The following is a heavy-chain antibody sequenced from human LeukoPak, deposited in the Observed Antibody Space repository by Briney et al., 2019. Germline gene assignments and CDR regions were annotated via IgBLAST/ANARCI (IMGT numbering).Heavy chain of an antibody. CDR2: ISWNSGSI. CDR1: GFTFDDYA. CDR3: AKEGRNTYYYDSSGPLYYYYMDV. J-gene: IGHJ6*03. V-gene: IGHV3-9*03. D-gene: IGHD3-22*01. Sequence: GRSLRLSCAASGFTFDDYAMHWVRQAPGKGLEWVSGISWNSGSIGYADSVKGRFTISRDNAKNSLYLQVNSLRAEDMALYYCAKEGRNTYYYDSSGPLYYYYMDVWGKGTTVTVSS.